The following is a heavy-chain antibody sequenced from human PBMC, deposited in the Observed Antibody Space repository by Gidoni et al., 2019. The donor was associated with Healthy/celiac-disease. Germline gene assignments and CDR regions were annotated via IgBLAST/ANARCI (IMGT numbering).Heavy chain of an antibody. V-gene: IGHV3-30*18. Sequence: QVQLVEYGGGVVQPGRSLRLSCSASGFTFSSYGMHWVRQAPGKGLEWVAVISYVGSNKYYADSVKGRFTISRDNSKNTLYLQMNSLRAEDTAVYYCAKGYCSGGSCLPDYWGQGTLVTVSS. CDR2: ISYVGSNK. CDR3: AKGYCSGGSCLPDY. CDR1: GFTFSSYG. J-gene: IGHJ4*02. D-gene: IGHD2-15*01.